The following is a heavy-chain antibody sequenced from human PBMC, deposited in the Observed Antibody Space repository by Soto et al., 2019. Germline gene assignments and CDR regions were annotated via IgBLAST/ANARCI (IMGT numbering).Heavy chain of an antibody. CDR1: GFTFSSYG. Sequence: QVQLVESGGGVVQPGRSLRLSCAASGFTFSSYGMHWVRQAPGKGLEWVAVKWYDGSNKYYADSVKGRFTISRDNSKNTLYLQMNSLRAEDTAVYHCASPYCSGGSCYPHYYYYGMDVWGQGTTVTVSS. CDR3: ASPYCSGGSCYPHYYYYGMDV. J-gene: IGHJ6*02. D-gene: IGHD2-15*01. CDR2: KWYDGSNK. V-gene: IGHV3-33*01.